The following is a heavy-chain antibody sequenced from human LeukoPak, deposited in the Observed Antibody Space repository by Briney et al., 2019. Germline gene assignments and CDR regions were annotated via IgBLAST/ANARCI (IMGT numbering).Heavy chain of an antibody. CDR3: ARGGYCSSASCYLDY. CDR1: GFTFSSYS. D-gene: IGHD2-2*01. Sequence: GGSLRLSCAASGFTFSSYSMNWVRQAPGKGLEWVSYISSSSSTIYYADSVKGRFTISRDNAKNSLYLQMNSLRAEDTAVYYCARGGYCSSASCYLDYWGQGALVTVSS. J-gene: IGHJ4*02. CDR2: ISSSSSTI. V-gene: IGHV3-48*01.